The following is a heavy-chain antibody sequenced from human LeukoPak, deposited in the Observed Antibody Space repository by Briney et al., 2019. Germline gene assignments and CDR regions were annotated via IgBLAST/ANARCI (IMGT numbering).Heavy chain of an antibody. CDR1: GGSISSSSYY. CDR2: IYYSGST. V-gene: IGHV4-61*01. J-gene: IGHJ4*02. Sequence: PSETLSLTCTVSGGSISSSSYYWGWIRQPPGKGLEWIGYIYYSGSTNYNPSLKSRVTISVDTSKNQFSLKLSSVTAADTAVYYCARDGGGYSYGSGFDYWGQGTLVTVSS. D-gene: IGHD5-18*01. CDR3: ARDGGGYSYGSGFDY.